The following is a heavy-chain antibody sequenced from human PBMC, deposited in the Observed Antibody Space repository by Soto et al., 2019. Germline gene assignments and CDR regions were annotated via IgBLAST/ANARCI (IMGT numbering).Heavy chain of an antibody. CDR3: ARSYCGGDCLLHY. CDR2: ISAYNGNT. CDR1: GGTFSSHS. V-gene: IGHV1-18*01. Sequence: ASVKVSCKASGGTFSSHSISWVRQAPGQGLEWMGWISAYNGNTNYAQKLQGRVTMTTDTSTSTAYMELRSLRSDDTAVYYCARSYCGGDCLLHYWGQGTLVTVSS. J-gene: IGHJ4*02. D-gene: IGHD2-21*02.